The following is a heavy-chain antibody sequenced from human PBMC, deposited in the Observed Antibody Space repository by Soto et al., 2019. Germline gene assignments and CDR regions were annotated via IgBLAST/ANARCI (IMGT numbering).Heavy chain of an antibody. CDR2: ISAYNGNT. V-gene: IGHV1-18*01. J-gene: IGHJ6*02. Sequence: QVQLVQSGAEVKKPGASVKVSCKASGYTFTSYGISWVRQAPGQGLEWMGWISAYNGNTNYAQKLQGRVTMTTDTSTSTAYMELRSLSSDDTAVYYRARELHCTNGVCYSNYYYGMDVWGQGTTVTVSS. CDR3: ARELHCTNGVCYSNYYYGMDV. D-gene: IGHD2-8*01. CDR1: GYTFTSYG.